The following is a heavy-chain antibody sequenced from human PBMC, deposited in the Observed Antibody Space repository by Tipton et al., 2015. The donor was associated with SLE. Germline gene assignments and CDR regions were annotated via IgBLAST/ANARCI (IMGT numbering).Heavy chain of an antibody. V-gene: IGHV4-59*08. CDR3: ARGMVTWRGAIIGVDV. CDR2: VFYTGRT. D-gene: IGHD2-21*02. J-gene: IGHJ6*02. Sequence: PGLVKPSETLSLTCTVSGGPLTGDYWSWIRQPPGKGLEWIGYVFYTGRTTYNPSLERRVTISIDTSRTQFSLNLTSVTASDTAVYYCARGMVTWRGAIIGVDVWGPGTTVNVSS. CDR1: GGPLTGDY.